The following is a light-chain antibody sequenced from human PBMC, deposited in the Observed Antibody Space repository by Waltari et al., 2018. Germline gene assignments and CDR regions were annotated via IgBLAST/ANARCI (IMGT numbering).Light chain of an antibody. Sequence: QSVLTQPPSASGTPGPGVTISCSGTSPTIGSTYLIWYHRLPGTAPKLLIYRNNQRPSGVPDRFSGSKSGTSASLAISGLRSEDEADYYCAAWDDSLSGPGVFGGGTKLTVL. CDR3: AAWDDSLSGPGV. V-gene: IGLV1-47*01. J-gene: IGLJ3*02. CDR2: RNN. CDR1: SPTIGSTY.